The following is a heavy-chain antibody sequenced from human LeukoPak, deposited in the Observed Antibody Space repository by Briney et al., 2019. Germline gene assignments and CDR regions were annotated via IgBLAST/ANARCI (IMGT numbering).Heavy chain of an antibody. CDR3: ARAKDSSGYYYLFDY. D-gene: IGHD3-22*01. J-gene: IGHJ4*02. CDR2: ISAYNGNT. CDR1: GYTLTSYG. Sequence: ASVKVSCKASGYTLTSYGISWVRQAPGQGLEWMGWISAYNGNTNYAQKLQGRVTMTTDTSTSTAYMELRSLRSDDTAVYYCARAKDSSGYYYLFDYWGQGTLVTVSS. V-gene: IGHV1-18*01.